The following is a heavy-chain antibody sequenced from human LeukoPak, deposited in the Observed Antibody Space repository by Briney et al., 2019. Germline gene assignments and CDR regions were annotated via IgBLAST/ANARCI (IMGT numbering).Heavy chain of an antibody. CDR3: ARRVYSATLVSPFDY. D-gene: IGHD5-18*01. CDR1: GYSFTSYW. Sequence: GESLKISCKGSGYSFTSYWIGWVRQMPGKGLEWMGIIYPGDSDTRYGPSFQGQVTISADKSISTAYLQWSSLKASDTAMYYCARRVYSATLVSPFDYWGQGTLVTVSS. CDR2: IYPGDSDT. J-gene: IGHJ4*02. V-gene: IGHV5-51*01.